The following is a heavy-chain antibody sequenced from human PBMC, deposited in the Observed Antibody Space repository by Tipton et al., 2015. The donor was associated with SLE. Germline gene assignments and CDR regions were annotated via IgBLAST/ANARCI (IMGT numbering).Heavy chain of an antibody. CDR3: AREDTYGSGTYAVRFDS. J-gene: IGHJ4*02. V-gene: IGHV4-59*11. Sequence: LRLSCTVSGGSISNHYWSWIRQPPGKGLEWIGYIYYSGNTNYNPSLMSRVTISLDTSKNQFSLKLYSVTAADTAVYYCAREDTYGSGTYAVRFDSWGQGTLVTVSS. D-gene: IGHD3-10*01. CDR1: GGSISNHY. CDR2: IYYSGNT.